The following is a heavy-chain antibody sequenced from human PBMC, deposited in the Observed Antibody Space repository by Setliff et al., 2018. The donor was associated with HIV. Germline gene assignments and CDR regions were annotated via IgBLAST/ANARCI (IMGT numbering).Heavy chain of an antibody. CDR1: KFTFTSDS. J-gene: IGHJ3*02. D-gene: IGHD3-16*02. V-gene: IGHV3-7*01. Sequence: GSLRLSCVGSKFTFTSDSMSWVRQAPGKGLEWVANINQDGSEKDYVGSVKGRFTISRDNTKNSLSLQMNSLRAEDTAVYYCARDNYVWESFRSDVPNYAFDIWGQGTMVTVSS. CDR2: INQDGSEK. CDR3: ARDNYVWESFRSDVPNYAFDI.